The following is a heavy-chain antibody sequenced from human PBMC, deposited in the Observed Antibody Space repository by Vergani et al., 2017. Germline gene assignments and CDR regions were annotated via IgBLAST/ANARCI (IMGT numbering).Heavy chain of an antibody. J-gene: IGHJ6*02. CDR3: TTLRPLYYYYYGMDV. V-gene: IGHV3-15*01. CDR2: IKSKTDGGTT. D-gene: IGHD5/OR15-5a*01. Sequence: EVQLVESGGGVVQPGRSLRLSCAASGFTFSSYAMHWVRQAPGKGLEWVGRIKSKTDGGTTYYAAPVKGRFTISRDDSKNTLYLQMKSLKTEDTAVYYCTTLRPLYYYYYGMDVWGQGTTVTVSS. CDR1: GFTFSSYA.